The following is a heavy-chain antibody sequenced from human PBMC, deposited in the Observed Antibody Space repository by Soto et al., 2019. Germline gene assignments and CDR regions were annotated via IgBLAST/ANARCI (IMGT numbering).Heavy chain of an antibody. CDR2: VYHTGRT. Sequence: SETLSLTCTVSGGSFKSGSYSWSWIRQPPGKGLEWIGYVYHTGRTSYNPSLKSRASISMDTSKNQFSLNLDSVTAADTAVYFCARDFAYFDSWGQGTLVTVSS. J-gene: IGHJ4*02. V-gene: IGHV4-61*01. CDR1: GGSFKSGSYS. CDR3: ARDFAYFDS. D-gene: IGHD3-3*01.